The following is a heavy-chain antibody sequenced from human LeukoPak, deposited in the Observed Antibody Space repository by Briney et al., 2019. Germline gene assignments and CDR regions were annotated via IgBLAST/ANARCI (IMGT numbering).Heavy chain of an antibody. J-gene: IGHJ4*02. CDR1: GFTFSSYG. CDR2: ISYDGSNK. D-gene: IGHD1-14*01. Sequence: PGGSLRLSCAASGFTFSSYGMHWVRQAPGKGLEWVAVISYDGSNKYYADSVKGRFTISRDNSKNTLYLQMNSLRAEDTAVYYCAKGGRKGKYYFDYWGQGTLVTVSS. CDR3: AKGGRKGKYYFDY. V-gene: IGHV3-30*18.